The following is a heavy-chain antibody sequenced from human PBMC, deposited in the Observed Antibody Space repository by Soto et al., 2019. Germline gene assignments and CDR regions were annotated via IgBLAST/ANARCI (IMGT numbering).Heavy chain of an antibody. CDR2: ISGSGAST. J-gene: IGHJ6*02. CDR3: AKIEYASSWYYYGMDV. V-gene: IGHV3-23*01. CDR1: GFTFSSYA. Sequence: GGSLRLSCAGSGFTFSSYAMSWVRQAPGKELEWVSIISGSGASTYYADSVKGRFTVSRDNSKNTLYVQMNSLRAEDTAVYYCAKIEYASSWYYYGMDVWGQGTTVTVSS. D-gene: IGHD6-13*01.